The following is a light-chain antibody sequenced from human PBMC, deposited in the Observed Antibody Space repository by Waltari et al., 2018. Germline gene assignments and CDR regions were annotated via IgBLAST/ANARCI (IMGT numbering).Light chain of an antibody. Sequence: CMASQNPSSYLAWYQQKPGQPPSLLSCDASNRAAGIPARFSGTGSGTDFTLTISSLEPEEFVVYYCQQRSNWPLTLGGGTKVEI. CDR2: DAS. CDR3: QQRSNWPLT. J-gene: IGKJ4*02. V-gene: IGKV3-11*01. CDR1: QNPSSY.